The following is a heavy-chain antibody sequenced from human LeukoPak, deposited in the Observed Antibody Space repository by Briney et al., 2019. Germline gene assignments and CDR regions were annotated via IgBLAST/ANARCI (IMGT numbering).Heavy chain of an antibody. V-gene: IGHV3-11*04. D-gene: IGHD2-2*01. Sequence: GGSLRLSCAASGFSVSDYYMSWIRQAPGQGLEWVSYISSTGSTIYYADSVKGRFTMSRDNAKNSLYLQMNSLRAEDTAVYYCARASVYCTSTSCSPDYWGQGTPVTVSS. J-gene: IGHJ4*02. CDR1: GFSVSDYY. CDR3: ARASVYCTSTSCSPDY. CDR2: ISSTGSTI.